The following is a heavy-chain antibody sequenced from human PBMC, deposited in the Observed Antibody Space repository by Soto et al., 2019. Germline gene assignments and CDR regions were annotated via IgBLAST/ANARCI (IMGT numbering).Heavy chain of an antibody. J-gene: IGHJ6*02. CDR1: GYSISSGYY. V-gene: IGHV4-38-2*01. CDR3: ARTLDGCSSTSCYSIWGTYYYYYYGMDV. D-gene: IGHD2-2*02. CDR2: IYHSGST. Sequence: PSETLSLTCAVSGYSISSGYYWGWIRQPPGKGLEWIGSIYHSGSTYYNPSLKSRVTISVDTSKNQFSLKLSSVTAADTAVYYCARTLDGCSSTSCYSIWGTYYYYYYGMDVWGQGTTVTVSS.